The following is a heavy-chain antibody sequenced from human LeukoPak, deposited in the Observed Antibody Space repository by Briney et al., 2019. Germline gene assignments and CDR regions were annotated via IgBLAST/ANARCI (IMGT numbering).Heavy chain of an antibody. D-gene: IGHD2-2*02. V-gene: IGHV1-18*01. CDR1: GYTFTSYG. CDR3: ARGRGCSSTSCYTDY. J-gene: IGHJ4*02. Sequence: GASVKVSCKASGYTFTSYGISWVRQAPGQGLEWMGWISAYNGNTSYAQKLQGRVTMTTDTSTSTAYMELRSLRSDDTAVYYCARGRGCSSTSCYTDYWGQGTLVTVSS. CDR2: ISAYNGNT.